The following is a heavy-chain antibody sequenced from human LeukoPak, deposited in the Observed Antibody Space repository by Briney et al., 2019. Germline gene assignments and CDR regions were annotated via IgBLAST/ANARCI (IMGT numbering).Heavy chain of an antibody. D-gene: IGHD2-15*01. CDR3: ARGRHCSADICTGGDSFDI. Sequence: SETLSLTCTVSGGSISNYFWSWIRQPAGKGLEWIGRKYARGSSNYNPPVQSRVTMPVDTSKNQFSLKLRSVTAADTAVYYCARGRHCSADICTGGDSFDIWGQGTTVSVSP. J-gene: IGHJ3*02. CDR2: KYARGSS. V-gene: IGHV4-4*07. CDR1: GGSISNYF.